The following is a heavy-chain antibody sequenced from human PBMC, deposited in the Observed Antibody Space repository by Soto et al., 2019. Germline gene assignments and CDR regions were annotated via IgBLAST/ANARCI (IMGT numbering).Heavy chain of an antibody. J-gene: IGHJ3*02. Sequence: GASVKVSCKASGYTFTGYYMHLVRQAPGQGLEWVGWINPNSGGTNYAQKFQGWVTMTRDTSISTAYMELSRLRSDDTAVYYCARGTRGGYYDSSGSSNAFDIWGQGTMVTVSS. CDR3: ARGTRGGYYDSSGSSNAFDI. CDR2: INPNSGGT. CDR1: GYTFTGYY. V-gene: IGHV1-2*04. D-gene: IGHD3-22*01.